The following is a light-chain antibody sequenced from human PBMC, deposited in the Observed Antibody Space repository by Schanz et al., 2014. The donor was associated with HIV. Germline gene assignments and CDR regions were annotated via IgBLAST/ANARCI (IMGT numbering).Light chain of an antibody. Sequence: QSVLTQPPSTSGTPGQRVTITCSGSNSNIGSNPVNWYQQLPGTAPKLLIYATYQRPSGVPDRFSGSKSGTSASLAITGLQAEDEADFFCATWDDSLNGWVFGGGTKLTVL. CDR2: ATY. J-gene: IGLJ3*02. V-gene: IGLV1-44*01. CDR3: ATWDDSLNGWV. CDR1: NSNIGSNP.